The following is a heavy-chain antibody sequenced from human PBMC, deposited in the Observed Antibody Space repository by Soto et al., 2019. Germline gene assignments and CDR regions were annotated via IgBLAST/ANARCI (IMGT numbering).Heavy chain of an antibody. CDR1: GFTFSSYS. Sequence: PGGSLRLSCAASGFTFSSYSMNWVRHAPGKGLEWVSSISSSSSYIYYADSVESRFTISRDNAKNSLYLQMNSLRAEDTAVYYCARSSDGMDVWGQGTTVTVSS. CDR3: ARSSDGMDV. D-gene: IGHD3-22*01. CDR2: ISSSSSYI. V-gene: IGHV3-21*01. J-gene: IGHJ6*02.